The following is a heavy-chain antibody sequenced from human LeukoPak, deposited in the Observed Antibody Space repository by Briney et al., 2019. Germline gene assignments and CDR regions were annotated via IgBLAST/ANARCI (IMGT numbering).Heavy chain of an antibody. CDR2: IYTSGST. J-gene: IGHJ4*02. Sequence: PSETLSLTCTVSGDSISSGNYYWTWIRQPAGKGLEWIGRIYTSGSTNYNPSLKSRVTISVDTSKNQFSLKLSSVTAADTAVYYCARGHRGYSGYNDYWGQGTLVTVSS. CDR1: GDSISSGNYY. V-gene: IGHV4-61*02. D-gene: IGHD5-12*01. CDR3: ARGHRGYSGYNDY.